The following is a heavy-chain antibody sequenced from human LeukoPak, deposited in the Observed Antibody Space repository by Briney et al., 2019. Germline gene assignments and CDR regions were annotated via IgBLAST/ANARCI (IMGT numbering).Heavy chain of an antibody. D-gene: IGHD6-19*01. CDR2: IYTSGIT. Sequence: SETLSLTCTVSGGSIIGYYWNWIRQPAGKGLEWVGRIYTSGITDYNPSLNSQVTMSVDTSKNQFSLKLNSVTAADTAVYYCARVPVAGRDWFDPWGQGILVTVSS. J-gene: IGHJ5*02. CDR1: GGSIIGYY. V-gene: IGHV4-4*07. CDR3: ARVPVAGRDWFDP.